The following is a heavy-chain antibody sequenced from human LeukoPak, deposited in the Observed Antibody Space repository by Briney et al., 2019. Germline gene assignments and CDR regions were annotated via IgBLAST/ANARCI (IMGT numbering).Heavy chain of an antibody. J-gene: IGHJ6*02. V-gene: IGHV3-23*01. CDR2: ISGSGGST. D-gene: IGHD5-24*01. CDR3: AKFQRGRDGYNKDYYYYGMDV. CDR1: GFTFSSYA. Sequence: GGSLRLSCEASGFTFSSYAMSWVRQAPGKGLEWVSAISGSGGSTYYADSVKGRFTISRDNSKNTLYLQMNSLRAEDTAVYYCAKFQRGRDGYNKDYYYYGMDVWGQGTTVTVSS.